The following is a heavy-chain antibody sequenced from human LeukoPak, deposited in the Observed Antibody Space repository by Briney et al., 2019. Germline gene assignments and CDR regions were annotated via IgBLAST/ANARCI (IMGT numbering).Heavy chain of an antibody. CDR2: ISWNSGSI. Sequence: GGSLRLSCAASGFTFDDYAMHWVRQAPGKGLEWVSGISWNSGSIGYADSVKGRFTISRDNAKNSLYLQMNSLRAEDVALYYCAKERDRYCSSTSCLGSPFDYWGQGALVTVSS. CDR1: GFTFDDYA. CDR3: AKERDRYCSSTSCLGSPFDY. D-gene: IGHD2-2*01. J-gene: IGHJ4*02. V-gene: IGHV3-9*03.